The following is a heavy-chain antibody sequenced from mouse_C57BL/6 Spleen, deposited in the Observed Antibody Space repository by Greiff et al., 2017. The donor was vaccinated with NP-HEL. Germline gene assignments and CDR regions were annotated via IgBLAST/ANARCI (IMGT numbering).Heavy chain of an antibody. CDR3: ARDPSTVVATDWYFDV. D-gene: IGHD1-1*01. CDR1: GFTFSSYA. V-gene: IGHV5-4*01. J-gene: IGHJ1*03. CDR2: ISDGGSYT. Sequence: DVQLVESGGGLVKPGGSLKLSCAASGFTFSSYAMSWVRQTPEKRLEWVATISDGGSYTYYPDNVKGRFTISRENAKNNLYLQMSHLKSEDTAMYYCARDPSTVVATDWYFDVWGTGTTVTVSS.